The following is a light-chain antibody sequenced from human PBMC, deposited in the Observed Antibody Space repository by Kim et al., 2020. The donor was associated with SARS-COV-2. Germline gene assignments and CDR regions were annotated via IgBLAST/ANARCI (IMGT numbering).Light chain of an antibody. CDR2: GAS. Sequence: SVSPGERATLSCRASQSVSSNLAWYQQKPGQAPRLLIYGASTRATGIPARFSGSGSGTEFTLTISSLQSEDFAVYYCQQYNNWPLLFGGGTKLEI. V-gene: IGKV3-15*01. CDR3: QQYNNWPLL. CDR1: QSVSSN. J-gene: IGKJ4*01.